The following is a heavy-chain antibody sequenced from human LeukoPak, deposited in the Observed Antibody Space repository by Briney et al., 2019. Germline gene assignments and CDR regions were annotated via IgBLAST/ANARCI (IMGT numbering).Heavy chain of an antibody. Sequence: SETLSLTCTVSGGSISSYYWSWIRQPPGKGLEWIGYIYYSGSTNYNTSLKSRVTISVDTSKNQFSLKLSSVTAADTAVYYCAGATSVVVGRAFDIWGQGTMVTVSS. CDR3: AGATSVVVGRAFDI. CDR1: GGSISSYY. J-gene: IGHJ3*02. V-gene: IGHV4-59*01. D-gene: IGHD2-15*01. CDR2: IYYSGST.